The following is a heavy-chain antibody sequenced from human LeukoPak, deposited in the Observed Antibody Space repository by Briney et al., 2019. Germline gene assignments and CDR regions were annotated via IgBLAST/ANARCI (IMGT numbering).Heavy chain of an antibody. Sequence: GSLRLSCAASGFTVSSNYMSWVRQAPGKGLEWVSVIYSGGSTYYADSVKGRFTISRDNSKNTLYLQMNSLRAEDTAVYYCARDRRGLQTLDYWGQGTLVTVSS. CDR3: ARDRRGLQTLDY. J-gene: IGHJ4*02. CDR1: GFTVSSNY. CDR2: IYSGGST. D-gene: IGHD4-11*01. V-gene: IGHV3-66*02.